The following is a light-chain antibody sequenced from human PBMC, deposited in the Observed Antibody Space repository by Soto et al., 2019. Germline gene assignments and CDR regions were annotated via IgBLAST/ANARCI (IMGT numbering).Light chain of an antibody. CDR3: MQSTQLPLT. Sequence: DIQAPPPPSCLSASVGHRVTMTRQASQDISNYLNWYQQKPGKTPKLLIYEVSNRISAVPDRFSGSGSGTDFTLKISRVEAEDAGVYYCMQSTQLPLTFGQGTRLEI. CDR2: EVS. J-gene: IGKJ5*01. CDR1: QDISNY. V-gene: IGKV1-33*01.